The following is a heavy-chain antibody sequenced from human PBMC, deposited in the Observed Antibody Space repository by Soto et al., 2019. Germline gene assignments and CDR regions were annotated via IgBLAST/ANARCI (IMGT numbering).Heavy chain of an antibody. V-gene: IGHV4-39*01. J-gene: IGHJ4*02. CDR3: ARLRSSWYYFDY. CDR1: GCSINTNTYY. D-gene: IGHD6-13*01. CDR2: IFYTGST. Sequence: SETLSLTCTVSGCSINTNTYYWAWIRQPPGKGLEWIGRIFYTGSTYYNPSLESRVTISVDSSKNQFSLKVTSVTAADTAVYYCARLRSSWYYFDYWGQGTLVTVSS.